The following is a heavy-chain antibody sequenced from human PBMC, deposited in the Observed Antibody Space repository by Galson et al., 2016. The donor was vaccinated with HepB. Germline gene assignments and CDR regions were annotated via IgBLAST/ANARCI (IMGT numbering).Heavy chain of an antibody. Sequence: SLRLSCAASGFAFSEYGMHWVRQAPGKGLEWVAAIWSDGRNEYYPDSVKGRFTVSRDNSKNTLFLQMTSVRAEDTAVYYCARDRFPSAAVARDFDTWGQGTLVAASS. D-gene: IGHD6-13*01. CDR1: GFAFSEYG. J-gene: IGHJ5*02. CDR3: ARDRFPSAAVARDFDT. CDR2: IWSDGRNE. V-gene: IGHV3-33*01.